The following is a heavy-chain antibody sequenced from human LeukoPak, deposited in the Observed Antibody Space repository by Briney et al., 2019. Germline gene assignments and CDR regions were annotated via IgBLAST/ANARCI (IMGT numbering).Heavy chain of an antibody. CDR3: ARVPYASSPHFDY. CDR1: GFTFSSYA. Sequence: PGGSLRLSCAASGFTFSSYAMSWVRQAPGKGLEWVANIKQDGSEKYYVDSVKGRFTISRDNAKNSLYLQMNSLRAEDTAVYSCARVPYASSPHFDYWGQGTLVTVSS. J-gene: IGHJ4*02. V-gene: IGHV3-7*01. CDR2: IKQDGSEK. D-gene: IGHD3-16*01.